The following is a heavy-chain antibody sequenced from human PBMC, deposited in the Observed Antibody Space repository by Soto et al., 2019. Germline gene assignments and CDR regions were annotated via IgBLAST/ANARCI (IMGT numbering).Heavy chain of an antibody. CDR1: GFTFNNYA. Sequence: EVQLLESGGCLVQPGGSLRLSWAASGFTFNNYAMGWVRQAPGKGLEWVSAITDSGDDTYYIDSVKGRFTISRDNSKSTLYLQMNSLRAEDTAIYYCAKLGSSSWSPHYYFDYWGQGTLVTVSS. J-gene: IGHJ4*02. CDR3: AKLGSSSWSPHYYFDY. D-gene: IGHD2-2*01. V-gene: IGHV3-23*01. CDR2: ITDSGDDT.